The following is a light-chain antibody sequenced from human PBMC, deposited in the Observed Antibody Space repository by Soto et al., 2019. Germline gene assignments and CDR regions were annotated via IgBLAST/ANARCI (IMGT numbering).Light chain of an antibody. J-gene: IGLJ1*01. V-gene: IGLV2-14*01. CDR3: SSYTSSRALLYV. Sequence: QSVLAQPASVSGSPGQSITISCTGTSSDVGGYNYVSWYQQHPGKAPKLMIYDVSNRPSGFSDRVSGSKSGSTASLTISGLQAEDEADYYCSSYTSSRALLYVFGTGTKVTVL. CDR1: SSDVGGYNY. CDR2: DVS.